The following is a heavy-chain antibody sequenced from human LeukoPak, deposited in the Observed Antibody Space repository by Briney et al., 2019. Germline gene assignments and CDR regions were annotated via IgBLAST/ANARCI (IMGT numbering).Heavy chain of an antibody. CDR1: GLTFSNYW. J-gene: IGHJ4*02. V-gene: IGHV3-7*01. CDR2: IKQDGSEK. D-gene: IGHD2-15*01. CDR3: ARDYCSGGSCHDY. Sequence: GGSLRLSCAASGLTFSNYWMDWVRQAPGKGLEWVANIKQDGSEKNYVDSVKGRFIISGDNAKNSLYLQMNSLRAEDTAVYYCARDYCSGGSCHDYWGQGTLVTVSS.